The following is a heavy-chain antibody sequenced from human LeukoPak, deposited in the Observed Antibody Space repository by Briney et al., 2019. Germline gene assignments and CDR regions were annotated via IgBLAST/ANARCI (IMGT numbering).Heavy chain of an antibody. J-gene: IGHJ4*02. CDR3: ARHLIDYGDSPPVD. CDR1: NGSFSGFY. D-gene: IGHD4-17*01. V-gene: IGHV4-34*01. Sequence: SETLSLTCTVYNGSFSGFYWSWIRQPPGKGLEWIGEIHQSESPNYNPSLKSRVTISLDTSKNQFSLKLSSVTAADTAVYYCARHLIDYGDSPPVDWGQGTLVTVSS. CDR2: IHQSESP.